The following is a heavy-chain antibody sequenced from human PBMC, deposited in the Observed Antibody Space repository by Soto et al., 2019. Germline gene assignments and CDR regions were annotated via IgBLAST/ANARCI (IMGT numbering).Heavy chain of an antibody. CDR1: GFTFSSYS. D-gene: IGHD5-18*01. Sequence: EVQLVESGGGLVKPGGSLRLSCAASGFTFSSYSMNWVRQAPGKGLEWVSSISSSSSYIYYADSVKGRFTISRYNAKKSLYLQMNTLRAEDTAVYYCARGGYSYDFDYWGQGTLVTVSS. CDR2: ISSSSSYI. V-gene: IGHV3-21*01. J-gene: IGHJ4*02. CDR3: ARGGYSYDFDY.